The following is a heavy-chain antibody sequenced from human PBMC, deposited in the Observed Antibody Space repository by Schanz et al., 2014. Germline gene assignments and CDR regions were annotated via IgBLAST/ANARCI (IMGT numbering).Heavy chain of an antibody. Sequence: VQLVESGGGLVRPGGSLRLSCTTSGLIFSTYTLNWVRQAPGKGLEWVAVISDDGSNHYYPDSVKGRFTISRDNSKNTLYLQMNSLRSEDTAVYYCAKDVDFWSGYYLDYWGQGTLVTVSS. CDR2: ISDDGSNH. CDR1: GLIFSTYT. CDR3: AKDVDFWSGYYLDY. D-gene: IGHD3-3*01. V-gene: IGHV3-30*18. J-gene: IGHJ4*02.